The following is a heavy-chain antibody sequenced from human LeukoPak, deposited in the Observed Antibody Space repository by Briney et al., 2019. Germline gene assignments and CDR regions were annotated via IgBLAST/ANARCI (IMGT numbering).Heavy chain of an antibody. CDR2: INPSGGNT. J-gene: IGHJ4*02. CDR1: GYTFTHYY. Sequence: AASVKVSCKASGYTFTHYYMHWVRQAPGQGLEWLGVINPSGGNTTFAQKFQGRVTMTRDTSTNTVYMELSSLRSEGTAVYYCARMPFDWGQGTLVTVSS. V-gene: IGHV1-46*01. D-gene: IGHD2-2*01. CDR3: ARMPFD.